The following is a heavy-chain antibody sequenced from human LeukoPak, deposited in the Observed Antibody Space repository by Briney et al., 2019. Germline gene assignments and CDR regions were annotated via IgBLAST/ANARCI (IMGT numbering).Heavy chain of an antibody. V-gene: IGHV1-46*01. D-gene: IGHD3-22*01. J-gene: IGHJ6*03. Sequence: ASVKVSCKASRYIFTDYYMHWVRQAPGQGLEWMGIINPSGGSTNYAQKFQGRVTMTRDMSTSTVYMELSSLRSEDTAMYYCARDPGYYDSSGYFNSYNYYYMDVWGTGTTVTVSS. CDR2: INPSGGST. CDR1: RYIFTDYY. CDR3: ARDPGYYDSSGYFNSYNYYYMDV.